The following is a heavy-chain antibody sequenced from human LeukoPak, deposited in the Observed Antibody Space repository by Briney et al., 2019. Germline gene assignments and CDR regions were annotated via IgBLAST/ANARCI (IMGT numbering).Heavy chain of an antibody. CDR1: GYSFTSYW. Sequence: GESLKISCKGSGYSFTSYWIGWVRQMPGKGLEWMGIIYPGDSDTRYSPSFQGQVTISADKSISTAYLQWSSLKASDTAMYYCATTFDSSGLRQIDAFDIWGQGTLVTVSS. CDR2: IYPGDSDT. D-gene: IGHD3-22*01. J-gene: IGHJ3*02. V-gene: IGHV5-51*01. CDR3: ATTFDSSGLRQIDAFDI.